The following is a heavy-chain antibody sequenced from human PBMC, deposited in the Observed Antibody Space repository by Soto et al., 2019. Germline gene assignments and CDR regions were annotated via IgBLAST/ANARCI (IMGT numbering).Heavy chain of an antibody. CDR1: GGSFSGYY. D-gene: IGHD1-7*01. J-gene: IGHJ5*02. V-gene: IGHV4-34*01. CDR3: AIMLELPRLRAAKSAFDP. Sequence: QVQLQQWGAGLLKPSETLSLTCAVYGGSFSGYYWSWIRQPPGKGLEWIGEINHSGSTNYNPSLKSRVTISVDTSKNQFSLKLSSVTAADTAVYYCAIMLELPRLRAAKSAFDPWDQGTLVTVSS. CDR2: INHSGST.